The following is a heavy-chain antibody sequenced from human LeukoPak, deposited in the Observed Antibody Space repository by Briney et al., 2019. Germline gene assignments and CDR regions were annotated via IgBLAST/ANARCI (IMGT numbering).Heavy chain of an antibody. V-gene: IGHV4-38-2*02. D-gene: IGHD1-26*01. CDR2: IYHSGAT. J-gene: IGHJ4*02. CDR3: ARGGGNYYSLDS. Sequence: SETLSLTCTVSGYSIGIGYYWGWIRQTPGKGLEWIGSIYHSGATYYNPSLKSRVTMSVDTSKNQFSLKLTSVTAADTAVYYCARGGGNYYSLDSWGQGTLVTVSS. CDR1: GYSIGIGYY.